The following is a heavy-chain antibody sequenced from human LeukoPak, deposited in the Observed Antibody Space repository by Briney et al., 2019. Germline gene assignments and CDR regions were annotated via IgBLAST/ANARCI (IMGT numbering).Heavy chain of an antibody. CDR2: ISHDGRTK. CDR3: AKDAGFQH. Sequence: GKSLTLSCVVSGFNFDNFAMHWVRQPLGKGLEWVAVISHDGRTKYYADSMKGRITISRDNAKNSLYLQMNSLRAEDTALYYCAKDAGFQHWGQGTLVTVSS. V-gene: IGHV3-30*04. J-gene: IGHJ1*01. CDR1: GFNFDNFA.